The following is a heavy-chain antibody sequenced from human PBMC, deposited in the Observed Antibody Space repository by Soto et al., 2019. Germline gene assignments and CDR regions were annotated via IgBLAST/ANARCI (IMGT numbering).Heavy chain of an antibody. CDR3: ARGRILTNTTRDPGVYYYYGMDV. J-gene: IGHJ6*02. D-gene: IGHD7-27*01. V-gene: IGHV4-34*01. CDR1: GGSFSGYY. Sequence: KPSETLSLTCAVYGGSFSGYYWSWIRQPPGKGLEWIGEINHSGSTNYNPSLKSRVTISVDTSKNQFSLKLSSVTAADTAVYYCARGRILTNTTRDPGVYYYYGMDVWGQGTTVTVSS. CDR2: INHSGST.